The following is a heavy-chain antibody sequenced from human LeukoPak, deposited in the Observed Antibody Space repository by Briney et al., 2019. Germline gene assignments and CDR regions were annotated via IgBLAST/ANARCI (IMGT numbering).Heavy chain of an antibody. CDR2: IKGDGSST. V-gene: IGHV3-74*01. CDR3: STHNSESGSRVRN. D-gene: IGHD1-26*01. CDR1: VFTFSRYW. Sequence: GGSLRLSCAACVFTFSRYWAYWVREALGKGLVWVSRIKGDGSSTTYADYVKGRFTMTRDNDKNTLYLQMNSLRVEDTAVYYCSTHNSESGSRVRNWGQGTLVTVSS. J-gene: IGHJ4*02.